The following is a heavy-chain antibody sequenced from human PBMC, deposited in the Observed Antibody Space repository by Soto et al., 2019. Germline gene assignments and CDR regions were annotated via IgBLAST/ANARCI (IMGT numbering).Heavy chain of an antibody. Sequence: SETLSLTCAVSGYSISSGYYWGWIRQPPGKGLEWIGSIYHSGRTYDNPSLKSRVTISSDTSNNQFSLKLSSVTAADTAVYYCARQQYYDSRGLFDYWGQGTLVTVSS. CDR2: IYHSGRT. CDR3: ARQQYYDSRGLFDY. CDR1: GYSISSGYY. V-gene: IGHV4-38-2*01. J-gene: IGHJ4*02. D-gene: IGHD3-22*01.